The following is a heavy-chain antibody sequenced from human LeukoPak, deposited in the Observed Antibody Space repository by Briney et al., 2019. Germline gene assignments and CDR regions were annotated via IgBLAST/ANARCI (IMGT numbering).Heavy chain of an antibody. CDR2: ISGSGGST. CDR3: AKDQWEPLPSHYYGMDV. Sequence: GGSLRLSCAASGFTFSSYAMSWVRQAPGKGLELVSAISGSGGSTYYADSVKGRFTISRDNSKNTLYLQMNSLRAEDTAVYYCAKDQWEPLPSHYYGMDVWGQGTTVTVSS. J-gene: IGHJ6*02. CDR1: GFTFSSYA. D-gene: IGHD1-26*01. V-gene: IGHV3-23*01.